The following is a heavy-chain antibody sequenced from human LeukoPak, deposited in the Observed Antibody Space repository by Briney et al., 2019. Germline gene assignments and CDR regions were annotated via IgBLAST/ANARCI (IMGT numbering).Heavy chain of an antibody. J-gene: IGHJ4*02. V-gene: IGHV1-2*02. CDR3: ASYPRSIPTPPFDY. CDR1: GYTFIAQY. D-gene: IGHD2-21*01. Sequence: GASVKVSCKASGYTFIAQYMHWVRQAPGQGLEWMGWINPNNGDTKYAQSFLGRVTMTRDTSTTTAYMELSSLRSDDTAVYFYASYPRSIPTPPFDYWGQGTLVTVSS. CDR2: INPNNGDT.